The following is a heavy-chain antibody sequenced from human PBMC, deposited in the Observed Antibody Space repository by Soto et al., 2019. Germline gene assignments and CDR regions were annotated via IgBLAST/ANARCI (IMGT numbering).Heavy chain of an antibody. D-gene: IGHD3-22*01. CDR1: GYTFTSYA. CDR3: ARESITMIVVVNYGMDV. J-gene: IGHJ6*02. CDR2: INAGNGNT. Sequence: ASVKVSCKASGYTFTSYAMHWVRQAPGQRLEWMGWINAGNGNTKYSQKFQGRVTITRDTSASTAYMELSSLRSEDTAVYYCARESITMIVVVNYGMDVWGQGTTVTV. V-gene: IGHV1-3*01.